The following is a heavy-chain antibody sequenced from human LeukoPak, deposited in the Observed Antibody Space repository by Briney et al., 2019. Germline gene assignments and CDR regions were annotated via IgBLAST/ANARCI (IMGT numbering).Heavy chain of an antibody. J-gene: IGHJ4*02. Sequence: ASVKVSCKASGYTFTGYYMHWVRQAPGPGLEWMGWINPNSGGTNYAQKSQGRVTMTRDTSISTAFMDLSRLRSDDTAVYYCARVKTMIVVVRLFDYWGQGTQVTVSS. D-gene: IGHD3-22*01. CDR1: GYTFTGYY. CDR3: ARVKTMIVVVRLFDY. V-gene: IGHV1-2*02. CDR2: INPNSGGT.